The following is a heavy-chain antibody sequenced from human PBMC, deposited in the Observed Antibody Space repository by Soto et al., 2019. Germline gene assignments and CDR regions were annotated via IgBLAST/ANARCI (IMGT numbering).Heavy chain of an antibody. D-gene: IGHD1-26*01. CDR3: ARDAGSESYLAY. CDR2: ISPFNGHT. V-gene: IGHV1-18*01. CDR1: GYTFTNYV. Sequence: HVQLVQSGGEVKKPGASVKVSCKPSGYTFTNYVISWVRQAPGQGLEYMGRISPFNGHTKYAQKFQGRVTLTTETSTSTAYMELRSLINDDTAVYYCARDAGSESYLAYWGQGTLVSVSS. J-gene: IGHJ4*02.